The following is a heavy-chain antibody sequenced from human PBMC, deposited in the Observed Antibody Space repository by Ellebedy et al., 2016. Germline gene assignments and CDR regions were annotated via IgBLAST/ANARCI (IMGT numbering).Heavy chain of an antibody. J-gene: IGHJ5*01. CDR2: IYPDDSAT. D-gene: IGHD3-10*01. V-gene: IGHV5-51*01. CDR3: ARGRDGSGTLLPFDS. Sequence: GESLKISCKGSGYSFTSYWIGWVRQMPGKGLEWMGIIYPDDSATKYSPSFQGQVTISADKSISTAYLQWSSLKASDGAIYYCARGRDGSGTLLPFDSWGQGTLVTVSS. CDR1: GYSFTSYW.